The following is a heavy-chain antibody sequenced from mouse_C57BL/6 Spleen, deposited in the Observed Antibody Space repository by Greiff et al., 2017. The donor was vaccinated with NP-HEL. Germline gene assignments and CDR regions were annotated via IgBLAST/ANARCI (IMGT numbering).Heavy chain of an antibody. Sequence: EVMLVESGGGLVKPGGSLKLSCAASGFTFSDYGMHWVRQAPEKGLEWVAYISSGSSTIYYADTVKGRFTISRDNAKNTLFLQMTSLRSEDTAMYYCARGYYDYDEGYAMDYWGQGTSVTVSS. CDR1: GFTFSDYG. D-gene: IGHD2-4*01. CDR3: ARGYYDYDEGYAMDY. CDR2: ISSGSSTI. V-gene: IGHV5-17*01. J-gene: IGHJ4*01.